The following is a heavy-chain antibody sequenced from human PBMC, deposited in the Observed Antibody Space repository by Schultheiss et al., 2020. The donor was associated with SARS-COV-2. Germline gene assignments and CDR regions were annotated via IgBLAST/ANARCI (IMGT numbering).Heavy chain of an antibody. V-gene: IGHV3-48*01. Sequence: GGSLRLSCTASGFTFSNYDMNWVRQAPGKGLEWISYISTSSSIIYYTDSVKGRFTISRDNAKNSLYLQMNSLRAEDTAVYYCARHRDHYDSSGYEFDPWGQGTLVTVSS. CDR1: GFTFSNYD. J-gene: IGHJ5*02. D-gene: IGHD3-22*01. CDR2: ISTSSSII. CDR3: ARHRDHYDSSGYEFDP.